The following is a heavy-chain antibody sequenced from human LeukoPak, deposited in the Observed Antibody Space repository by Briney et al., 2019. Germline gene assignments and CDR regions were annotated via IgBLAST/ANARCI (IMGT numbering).Heavy chain of an antibody. CDR2: IYSGGST. V-gene: IGHV3-53*04. D-gene: IGHD1-26*01. CDR3: ARAPPYVSGAYDY. J-gene: IGHJ4*02. CDR1: GFTFSSYA. Sequence: GGSLRLSCAASGFTFSSYAMSWVRQAPGKGLEWVSVIYSGGSTYYADSVKGRFTISRHNSKNTLYLQMNSLRAEDTAVYYCARAPPYVSGAYDYWGQGTLVTVSS.